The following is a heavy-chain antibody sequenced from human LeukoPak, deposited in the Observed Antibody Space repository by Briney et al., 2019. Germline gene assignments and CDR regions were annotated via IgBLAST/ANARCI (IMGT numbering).Heavy chain of an antibody. CDR1: GGTFSSYA. Sequence: GASVKVSCKASGGTFSSYAISWVRQAPGQGLEWVGRIIPFLGIANYAQKFQGRVTITADKSTSTAYMELSSLRSDDTAVYYCASGRYYDSSGLMLFDPWGQGTLVTVSS. D-gene: IGHD3-22*01. V-gene: IGHV1-69*04. J-gene: IGHJ5*02. CDR2: IIPFLGIA. CDR3: ASGRYYDSSGLMLFDP.